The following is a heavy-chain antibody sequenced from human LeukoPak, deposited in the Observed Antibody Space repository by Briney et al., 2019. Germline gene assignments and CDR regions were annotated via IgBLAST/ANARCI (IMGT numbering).Heavy chain of an antibody. CDR2: INHSGST. CDR3: VYGSSGYYYETFDY. Sequence: PSETLSLTCAVSGGSISSYYWSWIRQPPGKGLEWIGEINHSGSTNYNPSLKSRVTISVDTSKNQFSLKLSSVTAADTAVYYCVYGSSGYYYETFDYWGQGTLVTVSS. CDR1: GGSISSYY. V-gene: IGHV4-34*01. J-gene: IGHJ4*02. D-gene: IGHD3-22*01.